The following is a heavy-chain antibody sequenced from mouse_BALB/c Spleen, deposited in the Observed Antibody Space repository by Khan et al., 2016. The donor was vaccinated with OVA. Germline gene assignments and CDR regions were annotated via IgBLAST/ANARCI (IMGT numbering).Heavy chain of an antibody. CDR3: ARLAYYYDSEGVAY. CDR2: ISSGGSYT. J-gene: IGHJ3*01. Sequence: EVELVESGGDLVKPEGSLKLSCAASGFTFSTYGMSWVRQTPDKRLEWVATISSGGSYTYYPDSVQGRFTISRDNAKNTLYLQMSSLKSEDTAMLYCARLAYYYDSEGVAYWGQGTLVTVSA. D-gene: IGHD1-1*01. CDR1: GFTFSTYG. V-gene: IGHV5-6*01.